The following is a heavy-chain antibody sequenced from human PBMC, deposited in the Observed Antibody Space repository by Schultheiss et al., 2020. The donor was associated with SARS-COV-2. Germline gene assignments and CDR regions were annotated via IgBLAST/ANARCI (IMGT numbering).Heavy chain of an antibody. CDR3: ARDNDFSMGY. J-gene: IGHJ4*02. D-gene: IGHD3-3*01. Sequence: GGSLRLSCAASGFTFSSYGMHWVRQAPVKGLEWVAVIWYDGSNKYYADSVKGRFTISRDNSKNTLYLQMNSLRAEDTAVYYCARDNDFSMGYWGQGTLVTVSS. CDR2: IWYDGSNK. CDR1: GFTFSSYG. V-gene: IGHV3-33*01.